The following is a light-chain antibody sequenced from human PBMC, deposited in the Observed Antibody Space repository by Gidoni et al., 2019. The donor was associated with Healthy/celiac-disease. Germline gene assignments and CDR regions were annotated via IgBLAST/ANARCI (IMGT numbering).Light chain of an antibody. V-gene: IGKV1-5*01. J-gene: IGKJ1*01. CDR1: QSISSW. CDR3: QQYNSYPGT. CDR2: DAS. Sequence: DTQMPQSPSTLSASVGDRVTITCRASQSISSWLAWYQQKPGKAPNLLIYDASSLESGVPSRFSGSGSGTEFTLTISSLQPDDFATYYCQQYNSYPGTFGQGTKVEIK.